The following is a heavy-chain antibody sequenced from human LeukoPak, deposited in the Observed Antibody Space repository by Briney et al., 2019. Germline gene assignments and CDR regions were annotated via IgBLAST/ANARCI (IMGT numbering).Heavy chain of an antibody. Sequence: GGSLRLSCVASGFTFSSYAMNWVRQAPGRGMEWVSTISGGGKSTYYGDSVKGRFTISRDNSKNTLHLQMNSLRVEDTAVYFCAKVKSPDYDILTGYDFWGQGTQVTVSS. CDR3: AKVKSPDYDILTGYDF. CDR2: ISGGGKST. D-gene: IGHD3-9*01. V-gene: IGHV3-23*01. CDR1: GFTFSSYA. J-gene: IGHJ4*02.